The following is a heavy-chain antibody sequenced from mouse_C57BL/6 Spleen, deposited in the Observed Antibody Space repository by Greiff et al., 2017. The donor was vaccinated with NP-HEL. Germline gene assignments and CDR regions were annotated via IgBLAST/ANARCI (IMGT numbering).Heavy chain of an antibody. D-gene: IGHD1-1*01. Sequence: VQLQQPGAELVRPGTSVKLSCKASGYTFTSYWMHWVKQRPGQGLEWIGVIDPSDSYTNYNQKFKGKATLTVDTSSSTAYMQLSSLTSEDSAVYYCARSGYYYGSSGGYWGQGTTLTVSS. CDR1: GYTFTSYW. CDR3: ARSGYYYGSSGGY. J-gene: IGHJ2*01. V-gene: IGHV1-59*01. CDR2: IDPSDSYT.